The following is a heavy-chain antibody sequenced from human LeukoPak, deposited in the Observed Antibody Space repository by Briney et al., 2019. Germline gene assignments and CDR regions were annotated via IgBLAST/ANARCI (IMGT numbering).Heavy chain of an antibody. J-gene: IGHJ6*03. V-gene: IGHV3-48*02. CDR3: ARILGHHMDV. CDR1: GFTFSSYA. CDR2: VYTSGSTM. Sequence: GGSLRLSCAASGFTFSSYAMSWVRQAPGKGLEWVAYVYTSGSTMNYADSAKGRFTISRNNANNSLFLQLNSLRDEDTAVYYCARILGHHMDVWGKGTTVTVSS.